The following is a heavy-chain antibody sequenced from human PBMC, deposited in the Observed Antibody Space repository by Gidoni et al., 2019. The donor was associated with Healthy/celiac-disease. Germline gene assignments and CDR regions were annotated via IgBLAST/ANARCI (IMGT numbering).Heavy chain of an antibody. CDR2: IRSSGSTI. CDR1: GFPFSDYY. V-gene: IGHV3-11*01. J-gene: IGHJ4*02. D-gene: IGHD2-2*01. Sequence: QVQLVESGGGLVKPGGSLRLSCAASGFPFSDYYLGWIRQAPGKGLEWVSYIRSSGSTIYYADSVKGRFTIARDNAKNSLYLQMNSLRAEDTAVYYCARDVGDIVVVPAAYPDYWGQGTLVTVSS. CDR3: ARDVGDIVVVPAAYPDY.